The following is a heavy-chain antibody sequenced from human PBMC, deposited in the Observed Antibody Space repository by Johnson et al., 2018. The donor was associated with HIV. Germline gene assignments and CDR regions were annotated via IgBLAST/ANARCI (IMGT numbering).Heavy chain of an antibody. J-gene: IGHJ3*02. CDR2: ISYSGSNK. CDR3: AKSPLVGAIDAFDI. V-gene: IGHV3-30*18. D-gene: IGHD1-26*01. Sequence: QEQLVESGGGVVQPGRSLRLSCAASGFTFSSFAMHWVRQTPGNGLEWVSIISYSGSNKYYADSMKGRFTISRDNSKNTLFLQMNSLRAEDTAVYYCAKSPLVGAIDAFDIRGQGTMVTVSS. CDR1: GFTFSSFA.